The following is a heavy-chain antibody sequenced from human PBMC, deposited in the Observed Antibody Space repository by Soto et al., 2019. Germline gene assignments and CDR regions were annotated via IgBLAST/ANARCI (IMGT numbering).Heavy chain of an antibody. J-gene: IGHJ4*02. V-gene: IGHV3-15*01. CDR2: IKSKTDGGTT. Sequence: EVQLVESGGGLVKPGGSLRLSCAASGFTFSNAWMSWVRQAPGKGLEWVGRIKSKTDGGTTDYAAPVKGRFTISRDDSKNTLYLQMNSLKTADTAVYYCTASRDGYNPLAYWGQGTLVTVSS. CDR1: GFTFSNAW. D-gene: IGHD5-12*01. CDR3: TASRDGYNPLAY.